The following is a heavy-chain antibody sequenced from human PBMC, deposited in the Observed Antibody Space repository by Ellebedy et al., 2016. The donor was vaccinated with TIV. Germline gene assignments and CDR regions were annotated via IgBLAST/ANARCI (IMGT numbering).Heavy chain of an antibody. CDR3: AYPGYDMMFDP. Sequence: SETLSLTXTVSGGSISSSSYYWGWIRQPPGKGLEWIGSIYYSGSTYYNPSLKSRVTISVDTSKNQFSLKLSSVTAADTAVYYCAYPGYDMMFDPWGQGTLVTVSS. V-gene: IGHV4-39*07. CDR1: GGSISSSSYY. CDR2: IYYSGST. D-gene: IGHD3-9*01. J-gene: IGHJ5*02.